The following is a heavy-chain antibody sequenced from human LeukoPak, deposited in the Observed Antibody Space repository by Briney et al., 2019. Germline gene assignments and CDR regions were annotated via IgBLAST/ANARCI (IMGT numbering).Heavy chain of an antibody. V-gene: IGHV3-43D*04. J-gene: IGHJ4*02. CDR2: INWVGDTS. D-gene: IGHD4-17*01. CDR1: GFAFDDYA. Sequence: PGGSLRLSCAASGFAFDDYAMHWVRHAPGKGLQWVSSINWVGDTSSYADSVKGRFTVSRDNTEGSLYLQMDSLRSEDTALYYCAKDRQYGDYGGGDFFDSWGQGTLVTVSS. CDR3: AKDRQYGDYGGGDFFDS.